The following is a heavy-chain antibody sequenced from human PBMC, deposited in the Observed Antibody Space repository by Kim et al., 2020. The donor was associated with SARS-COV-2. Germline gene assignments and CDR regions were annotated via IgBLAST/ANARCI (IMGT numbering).Heavy chain of an antibody. CDR3: ARDDYCSGGSCYGGVTYYYCYGMDV. D-gene: IGHD2-15*01. CDR1: GYTFTSYG. J-gene: IGHJ6*02. CDR2: ISAYNGNT. V-gene: IGHV1-18*01. Sequence: ASVKVSCKASGYTFTSYGISWVRQAPGQGLEWMGWISAYNGNTNYAQKLQGRVTMTTDTSTSTAYMELRSLRSDDTAVYYCARDDYCSGGSCYGGVTYYYCYGMDVGGQGTTVTVSS.